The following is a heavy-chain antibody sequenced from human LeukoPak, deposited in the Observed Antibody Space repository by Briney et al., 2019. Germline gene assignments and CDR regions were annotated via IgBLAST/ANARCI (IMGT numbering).Heavy chain of an antibody. D-gene: IGHD3-22*01. J-gene: IGHJ4*02. CDR3: AREIRDYYDSRGYYLDY. CDR2: IYPGDSDP. V-gene: IGHV5-51*01. CDR1: GYSFTSYW. Sequence: GEPLKISCKGSGYSFTSYWIAWVRQMPGKGLEWMGIIYPGDSDPTYSPSFQGQVTISADNSISNAHLQWSSMKASDTAMYYCAREIRDYYDSRGYYLDYWGQGPLVTVSS.